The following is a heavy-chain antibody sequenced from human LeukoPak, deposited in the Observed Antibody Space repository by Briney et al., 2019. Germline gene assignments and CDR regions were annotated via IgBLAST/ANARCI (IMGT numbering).Heavy chain of an antibody. V-gene: IGHV4-38-2*02. CDR1: GYSLSSVYY. J-gene: IGHJ1*01. D-gene: IGHD6-13*01. CDR3: ERVAGGIGFFQH. Sequence: PSETLSLTCLLYGYSLSSVYYWGWIRQPPGKGLEWIGNNHHIGSTYYNPSLKSRVTTSVDTSKNQLSLKLSSLTAADTAVYYCERVAGGIGFFQHWGQGTLVTVSS. CDR2: NHHIGST.